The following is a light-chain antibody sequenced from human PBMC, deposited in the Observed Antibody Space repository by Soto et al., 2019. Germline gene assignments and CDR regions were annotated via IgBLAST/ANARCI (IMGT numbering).Light chain of an antibody. J-gene: IGKJ4*01. CDR2: GAS. V-gene: IGKV3-20*01. CDR3: QQYGSSPRA. Sequence: EIVLTQSPGTLSLSPGERATLSCRASQSVSSSYLAWYQQKPGQAPRLLIYGASSRATGIPDRFSGSGSGTDFTLTISRLEPEDSAVYYCQQYGSSPRAFGGGTQVEIK. CDR1: QSVSSSY.